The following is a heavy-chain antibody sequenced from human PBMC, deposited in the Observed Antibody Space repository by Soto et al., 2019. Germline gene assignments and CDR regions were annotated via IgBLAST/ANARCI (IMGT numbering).Heavy chain of an antibody. CDR1: GYTFASYY. D-gene: IGHD3-3*01. CDR2: INPSGGST. CDR3: ARDYGITIFGVVMERASTTGYGMDV. J-gene: IGHJ6*02. V-gene: IGHV1-46*01. Sequence: VASVKVSCKASGYTFASYYMHWVRQAPGQGLEWMGIINPSGGSTSYAQKFKGRVTMTRDTSTSTVYMELSSLRSEDTAVYYCARDYGITIFGVVMERASTTGYGMDVWGQGTTVTVSS.